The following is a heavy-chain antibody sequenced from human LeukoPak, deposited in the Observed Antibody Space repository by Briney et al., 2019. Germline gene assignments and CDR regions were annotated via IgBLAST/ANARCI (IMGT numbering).Heavy chain of an antibody. CDR3: VRENYFDK. J-gene: IGHJ4*02. Sequence: PSETLSLTCTVSGGSISGHYWGWIRQPPGKGLEWIGYIHYSGRTDYKPSLKSRLTLSVDTSRSRFSLKLRSVSAADMAVYHCVRENYFDKWGQGTLVTVSS. CDR2: IHYSGRT. V-gene: IGHV4-59*11. CDR1: GGSISGHY.